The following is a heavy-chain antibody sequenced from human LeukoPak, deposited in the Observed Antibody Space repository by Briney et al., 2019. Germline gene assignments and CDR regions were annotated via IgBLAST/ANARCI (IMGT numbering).Heavy chain of an antibody. CDR3: ARREGSGSYYSY. V-gene: IGHV5-51*01. Sequence: GESLKISCKGSGYSFTTYWIAWVRQMPGRGLEWMGIISPDDSEIRYSPSFRGQVTISADKSTSTAYLQWSRLKASDTAIYYCARREGSGSYYSYWGQGTLVTVSS. CDR1: GYSFTTYW. CDR2: ISPDDSEI. J-gene: IGHJ4*02. D-gene: IGHD1-26*01.